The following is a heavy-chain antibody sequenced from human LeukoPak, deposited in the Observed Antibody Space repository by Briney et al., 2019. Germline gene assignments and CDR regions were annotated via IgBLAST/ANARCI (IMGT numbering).Heavy chain of an antibody. CDR3: AKDRLVHNYYYYYYMDV. D-gene: IGHD6-19*01. CDR2: IRYDGSNK. Sequence: PGGSLRLSCVAPGFIFSSYGMHWVRQAPGKGLEWVAFIRYDGSNKYYADSVKGRFTISRDNSKNTLYLQMNSLRAEDTAVYYCAKDRLVHNYYYYYYMDVWGKGTTVTISS. J-gene: IGHJ6*03. V-gene: IGHV3-30*02. CDR1: GFIFSSYG.